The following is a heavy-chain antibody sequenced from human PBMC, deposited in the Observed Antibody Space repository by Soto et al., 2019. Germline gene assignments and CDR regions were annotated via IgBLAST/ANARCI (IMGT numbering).Heavy chain of an antibody. J-gene: IGHJ4*02. CDR1: GGTFSSYA. D-gene: IGHD3-10*01. V-gene: IGHV1-69*01. CDR3: ARALITMVRGVIIATPFDY. Sequence: QVQLVQSGAEVKKPGSSVKVSCKASGGTFSSYAISWVRQAPGQGLEWMGGIIPIFGTANYAQKFQGRVTITADESTSTAYMELSILRSEDTALYYCARALITMVRGVIIATPFDYWGQGTLDTVSS. CDR2: IIPIFGTA.